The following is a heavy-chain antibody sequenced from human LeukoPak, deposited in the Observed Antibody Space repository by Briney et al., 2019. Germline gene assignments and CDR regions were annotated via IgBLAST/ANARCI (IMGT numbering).Heavy chain of an antibody. J-gene: IGHJ5*02. D-gene: IGHD3-3*01. CDR1: GFTFSSYA. Sequence: GRSLRLSCAASGFTFSSYAMHWVRQAPGKGLEWVAVISYDGSNKYYADSVKGRFTISRDNSKNTLYLQMNSLRAEDTAVYYCARDRGYDFWSGYLMGSNWFDPWGQGTLVTVSS. V-gene: IGHV3-30-3*01. CDR2: ISYDGSNK. CDR3: ARDRGYDFWSGYLMGSNWFDP.